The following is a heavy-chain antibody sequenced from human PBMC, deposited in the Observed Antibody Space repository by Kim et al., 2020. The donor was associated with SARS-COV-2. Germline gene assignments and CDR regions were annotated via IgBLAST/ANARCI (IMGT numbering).Heavy chain of an antibody. CDR3: ARIPDINGWPFDS. J-gene: IGHJ4*02. CDR1: VGSISSDY. CDR2: IINNGRRT. V-gene: IGHV4-59*01. D-gene: IGHD6-19*01. Sequence: SETLSLTCTVSVGSISSDYWTGIRQPPGKGLEWFGYIINNGRRTNYTPSLRSRVAMLVDPSKSHSSLIWSSVTAADTAVYFCARIPDINGWPFDSWGQGILVTVSS.